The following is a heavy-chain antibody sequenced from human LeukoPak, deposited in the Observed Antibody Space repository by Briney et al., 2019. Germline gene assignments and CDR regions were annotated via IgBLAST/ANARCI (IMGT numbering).Heavy chain of an antibody. CDR1: GFTFSDYS. J-gene: IGHJ4*02. CDR3: ARGAYSSGGAYFDH. CDR2: ISFSVNTK. V-gene: IGHV3-48*04. Sequence: GGSLRLSCAASGFTFSDYSMNWVRQAPGKGLEWVSYISFSVNTKYYGDSVKGRFTISRDNAKNSLYLHMDSLRAEDTAVYYCARGAYSSGGAYFDHWGQGTVVTVSS. D-gene: IGHD6-19*01.